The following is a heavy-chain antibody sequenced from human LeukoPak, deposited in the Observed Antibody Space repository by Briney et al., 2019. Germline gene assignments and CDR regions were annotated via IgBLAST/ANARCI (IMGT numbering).Heavy chain of an antibody. V-gene: IGHV3-49*04. J-gene: IGHJ5*02. D-gene: IGHD2-2*01. CDR3: AKGYCSSTSCPWHHNWFDP. CDR2: IRSKAYGGTI. Sequence: PGGSLRLSCAAPGFTFSSYAMSWVRQAPGKGLEWVGFIRSKAYGGTIEYAASVKGRFTISRDNAKNSLYLQMNSLRAEDTALYYCAKGYCSSTSCPWHHNWFDPWGQGTLVTVSS. CDR1: GFTFSSYA.